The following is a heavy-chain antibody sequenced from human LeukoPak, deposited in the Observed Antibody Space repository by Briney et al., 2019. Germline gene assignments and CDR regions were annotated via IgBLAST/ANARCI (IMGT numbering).Heavy chain of an antibody. CDR2: ISSSSSYI. CDR3: CSGDIVATRNDY. V-gene: IGHV3-21*01. J-gene: IGHJ4*02. D-gene: IGHD5-12*01. CDR1: GFTFSSYS. Sequence: KIGGSLRLSCAASGFTFSSYSMNWVRQAPGKGLEWVSSISSSSSYIYYADSVKGRFTISRDNAENSLYLQMNSLRAEDTAVYYCCSGDIVATRNDYWGQGTLVTVSS.